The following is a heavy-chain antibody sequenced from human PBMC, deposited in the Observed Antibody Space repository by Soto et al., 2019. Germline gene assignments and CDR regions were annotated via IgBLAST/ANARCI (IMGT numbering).Heavy chain of an antibody. CDR3: GRDVRRYYSDQFDS. CDR1: GGSTSSSRW. CDR2: VYHTGSA. D-gene: IGHD4-17*01. J-gene: IGHJ4*02. V-gene: IGHV4-4*02. Sequence: QVLLQESGPRLVKPSGTLSLTCGVSGGSTSSSRWWSWVRQPPGKGLEWLGEVYHTGSANCNPSLRSRVTISVDRSRNQLSLNVTSVTAADTAVYYCGRDVRRYYSDQFDSWGQGILVTVSS.